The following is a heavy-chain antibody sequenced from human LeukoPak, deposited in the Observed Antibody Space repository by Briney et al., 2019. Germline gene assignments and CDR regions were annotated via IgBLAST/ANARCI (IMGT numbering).Heavy chain of an antibody. CDR3: AKAHSYGYFYYYGMDV. J-gene: IGHJ6*02. D-gene: IGHD5-18*01. CDR2: ISGSGGST. Sequence: PGGSLRLSCAASGFTFSSYAMSWVRQAPGKGLEWVSAISGSGGSTYYADSVKGRFTISRDNSKNTLYLQMNSLRAEDTAVYYCAKAHSYGYFYYYGMDVWGQGTTVTVSS. V-gene: IGHV3-23*01. CDR1: GFTFSSYA.